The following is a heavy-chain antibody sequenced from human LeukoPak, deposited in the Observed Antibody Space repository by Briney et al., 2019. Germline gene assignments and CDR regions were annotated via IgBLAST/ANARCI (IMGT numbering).Heavy chain of an antibody. Sequence: GESLKISCKGSGYSFTSYWIGWVRQMPGKGLEWMGIIYPGDSDTRYSPSFQRQVTISADKSISTAYLQWSSLKASDTAMYYCARLVPAAIPSRGAFDYWGQGTLVTVSS. D-gene: IGHD2-2*01. CDR3: ARLVPAAIPSRGAFDY. CDR1: GYSFTSYW. J-gene: IGHJ4*02. CDR2: IYPGDSDT. V-gene: IGHV5-51*01.